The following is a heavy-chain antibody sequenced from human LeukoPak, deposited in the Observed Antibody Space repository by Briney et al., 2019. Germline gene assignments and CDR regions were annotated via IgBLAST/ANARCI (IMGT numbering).Heavy chain of an antibody. CDR3: ARHVGARFGDSSFDP. J-gene: IGHJ5*02. CDR2: IYPGDSDT. D-gene: IGHD1-26*01. Sequence: GESLKISCKGSGYSFTSYWIGWVRQMPGKGLEWMGIIYPGDSDTRCSPSFQGQVTISADKSISTAYLQWSSLNASDTAMYYCARHVGARFGDSSFDPWGQGTLVTVSS. CDR1: GYSFTSYW. V-gene: IGHV5-51*01.